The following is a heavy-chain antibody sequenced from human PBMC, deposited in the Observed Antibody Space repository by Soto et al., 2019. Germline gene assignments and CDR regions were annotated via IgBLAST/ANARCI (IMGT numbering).Heavy chain of an antibody. CDR1: GYTFTSYD. V-gene: IGHV1-8*01. CDR2: MNPNSGNT. Sequence: ASVKVSCKASGYTFTSYDINWVRQATGQGLEWMGWMNPNSGNTGYAQKFQGRVTMARNTSISTAYMELSSLRSEDTAVYYCARGPIIAHYDFWSGYYGRGYSYGRDAFDIWGQGTMVTVSS. J-gene: IGHJ3*02. D-gene: IGHD3-3*01. CDR3: ARGPIIAHYDFWSGYYGRGYSYGRDAFDI.